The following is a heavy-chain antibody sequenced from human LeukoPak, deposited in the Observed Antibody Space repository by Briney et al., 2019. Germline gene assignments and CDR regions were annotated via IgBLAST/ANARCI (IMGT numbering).Heavy chain of an antibody. Sequence: GGSLRLSCAASGFTFSSYTIHWVRQAPGQGLEWVSSISAVSTYIYYADTVKGRFTISRDNAEKSAYLELSGLTAHDTAIYYCARGGIAGRPVYYYYMDVWGKGATVTVSS. CDR3: ARGGIAGRPVYYYYMDV. V-gene: IGHV3-21*01. J-gene: IGHJ6*03. CDR1: GFTFSSYT. D-gene: IGHD6-6*01. CDR2: ISAVSTYI.